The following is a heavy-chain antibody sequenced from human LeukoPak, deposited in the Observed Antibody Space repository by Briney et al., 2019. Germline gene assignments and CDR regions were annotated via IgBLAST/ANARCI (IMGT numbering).Heavy chain of an antibody. J-gene: IGHJ6*03. CDR2: IKPNSGDT. V-gene: IGHV1-2*02. Sequence: ASVKLSCKASGFTLTDYIHWVRQDPRQGLQWMGWIKPNSGDTDYAQKFQGRVTMTRDTSISTVYMELRSLRSADPAVYYCARADSVPAGDYHYWYMDVWGKGTMVTVSS. D-gene: IGHD2-2*01. CDR3: ARADSVPAGDYHYWYMDV. CDR1: GFTLTDY.